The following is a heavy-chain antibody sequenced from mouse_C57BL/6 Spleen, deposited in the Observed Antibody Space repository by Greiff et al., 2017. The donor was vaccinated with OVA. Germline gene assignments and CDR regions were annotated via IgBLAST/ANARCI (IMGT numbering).Heavy chain of an antibody. CDR2: IDPETGGT. CDR1: GYTFTDYE. Sequence: LVESGAELVRPGASVTLSCKASGYTFTDYEMHWVKQTPVHGLEWIGAIDPETGGTAYNQKFKGKAILTADKSSSTAYMELRSLTSEDSAVYYCTRWVVTTLYYYAMDYWGQGTSVTVSS. V-gene: IGHV1-15*01. CDR3: TRWVVTTLYYYAMDY. J-gene: IGHJ4*01. D-gene: IGHD2-1*01.